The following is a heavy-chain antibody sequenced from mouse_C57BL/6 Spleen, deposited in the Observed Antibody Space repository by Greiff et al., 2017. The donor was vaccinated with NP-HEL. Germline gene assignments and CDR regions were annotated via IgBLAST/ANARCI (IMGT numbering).Heavy chain of an antibody. CDR3: AREDDDYDAMDY. CDR1: GFTFSSYA. J-gene: IGHJ4*01. V-gene: IGHV5-4*01. Sequence: EVKLVESGGGLVKPGGSLKLSCAASGFTFSSYAMSWVRQTPEKRLEWVATISDGGSYTYYPDNVKGRFTISRDNAKNNLYLQMSHLNSEDTAMYYCAREDDDYDAMDYWGQGTSVTVSS. CDR2: ISDGGSYT.